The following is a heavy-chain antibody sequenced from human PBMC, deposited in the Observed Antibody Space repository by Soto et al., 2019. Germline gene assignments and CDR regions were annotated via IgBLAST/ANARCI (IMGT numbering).Heavy chain of an antibody. D-gene: IGHD3-22*01. CDR2: ISAYNGNT. CDR3: VYYYDSSGSLGY. CDR1: GYTLTSYG. Sequence: ASVNVSCKASGYTLTSYGISWVRQAPGQGLEWMGWISAYNGNTNYAQKLQGRVTMTTDTSTSTAYMELRSLRSDDTAVYYCVYYYDSSGSLGYWGQGTLVTVSS. J-gene: IGHJ4*02. V-gene: IGHV1-18*01.